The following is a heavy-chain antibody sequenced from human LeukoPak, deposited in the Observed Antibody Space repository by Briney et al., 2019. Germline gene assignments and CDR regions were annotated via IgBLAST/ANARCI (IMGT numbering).Heavy chain of an antibody. CDR2: ISYDGSNK. CDR3: ARVESIVGAAFDY. Sequence: GGSLRLSCAASGFTFSSYAMHWVRQAPGKGLEWVAVISYDGSNKYYADSVKGRFTISRDNSKNTLYLQTNSLRAEDTAVYYCARVESIVGAAFDYWGQGTLVTVSS. D-gene: IGHD1-26*01. V-gene: IGHV3-30*04. J-gene: IGHJ4*02. CDR1: GFTFSSYA.